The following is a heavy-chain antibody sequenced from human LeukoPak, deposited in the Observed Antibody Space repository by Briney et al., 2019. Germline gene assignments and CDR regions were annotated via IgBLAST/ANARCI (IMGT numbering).Heavy chain of an antibody. CDR2: IKQDGGEK. V-gene: IGHV3-7*01. Sequence: GGSLRLSCAASGFTFSSYWMSWVRQAPGKGLEWVANIKQDGGEKYYVDSVKGRFTISRDNAKNSLYLQMNSLRAEDTAVYYCAREAGLRYFDWLLRHYYYFDYWGQGTLVTVSS. D-gene: IGHD3-9*01. CDR3: AREAGLRYFDWLLRHYYYFDY. CDR1: GFTFSSYW. J-gene: IGHJ4*02.